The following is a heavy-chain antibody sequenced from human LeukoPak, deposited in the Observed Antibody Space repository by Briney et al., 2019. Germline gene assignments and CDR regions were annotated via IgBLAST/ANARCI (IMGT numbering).Heavy chain of an antibody. V-gene: IGHV3-21*01. CDR1: GFTFSTYS. D-gene: IGHD3-10*01. J-gene: IGHJ4*02. CDR3: ATDKISGSGSIDY. Sequence: PGGSLRLSCAASGFTFSTYSMNWVRQAPGKGLEWVSFITSNSNYIYYGDSVKGRFTISRDNAENSLYLQMDSLRAEDTAVYYCATDKISGSGSIDYWGQGTLVTVSS. CDR2: ITSNSNYI.